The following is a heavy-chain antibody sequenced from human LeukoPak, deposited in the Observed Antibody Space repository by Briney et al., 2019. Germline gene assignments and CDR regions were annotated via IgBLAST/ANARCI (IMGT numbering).Heavy chain of an antibody. CDR3: ARDGEYGTGSYYRGSFDY. J-gene: IGHJ4*02. CDR1: GYTXIIYG. CDR2: IHPRSGDT. Sequence: ASVTVSFKASGYTXIIYGITWIRQAPGQGLEWMGWIHPRSGDTRYAQKFQGRVTMARDTSISTVYMALSSLGSDDTAVYYCARDGEYGTGSYYRGSFDYWGQGMLVTVSS. D-gene: IGHD3-10*01. V-gene: IGHV1-2*02.